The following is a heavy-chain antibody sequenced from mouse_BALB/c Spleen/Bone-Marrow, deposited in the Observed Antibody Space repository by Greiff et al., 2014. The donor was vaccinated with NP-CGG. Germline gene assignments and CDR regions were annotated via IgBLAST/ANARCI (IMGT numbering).Heavy chain of an antibody. CDR1: GFSITSDFA. J-gene: IGHJ4*01. Sequence: VQLQQSGPGLVKPSQSLSLTCTVSGFSITSDFAWYWIRQLPGNILEWMGYISYYGITSYNPSLKSRISITRDTSKNQFFLQLNSVTSEDTATYCCARSYYAMDYWGQGISVTVSS. CDR2: ISYYGIT. V-gene: IGHV3-2*02. CDR3: ARSYYAMDY.